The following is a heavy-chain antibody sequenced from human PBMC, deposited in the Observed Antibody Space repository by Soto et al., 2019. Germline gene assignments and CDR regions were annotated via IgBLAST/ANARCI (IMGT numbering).Heavy chain of an antibody. CDR1: GYTFRNYI. D-gene: IGHD2-21*02. V-gene: IGHV1-18*01. CDR3: ARYCAGNACYSRHYYAMDV. J-gene: IGHJ6*02. CDR2: ISPYNGNT. Sequence: QVQLVQSAGEVKEPGASAIVSCQASGYTFRNYIIAWLRQAPGQGLEWMGWISPYNGNTNYARQLRGRVTLTTDTSTSAAYLELSNLGSDDAATYYCARYCAGNACYSRHYYAMDVWGQGTTVSVSS.